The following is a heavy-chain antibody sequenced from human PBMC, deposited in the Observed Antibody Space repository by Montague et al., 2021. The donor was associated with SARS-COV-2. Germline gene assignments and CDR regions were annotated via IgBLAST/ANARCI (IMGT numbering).Heavy chain of an antibody. Sequence: TLSLTCTVSGGSISSGSYYWSWIRQPAGKGLEWIGRISISGSTNYNPSPKSRVTISVDTSKNQFSLKLSSVTAADTAVYYCAREIAVAGLFDYWGQGNLVTVSS. J-gene: IGHJ4*02. CDR1: GGSISSGSYY. D-gene: IGHD6-19*01. V-gene: IGHV4-61*02. CDR3: AREIAVAGLFDY. CDR2: ISISGST.